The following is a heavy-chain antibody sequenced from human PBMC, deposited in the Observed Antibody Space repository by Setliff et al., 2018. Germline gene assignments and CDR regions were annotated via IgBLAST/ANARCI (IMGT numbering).Heavy chain of an antibody. V-gene: IGHV4-38-2*01. CDR1: GFSISSGYY. CDR2: IHHSGKA. Sequence: SETLSLTCAVSGFSISSGYYWGWIQQPPGKGLEWIVNIHHSGKAYYNPSLKSRVTMSIDASKNQLSLKLSSVTAADSAIYYCARQVDTPMAPIDYWGQGTLVTVSS. CDR3: ARQVDTPMAPIDY. D-gene: IGHD5-18*01. J-gene: IGHJ4*02.